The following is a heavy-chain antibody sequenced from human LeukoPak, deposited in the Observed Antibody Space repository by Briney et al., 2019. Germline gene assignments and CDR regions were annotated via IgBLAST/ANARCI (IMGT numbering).Heavy chain of an antibody. J-gene: IGHJ4*02. CDR3: ARVPENIVLMVYAIGYFDY. D-gene: IGHD2-8*01. Sequence: SVKVSCKASGGTFSSYAISWVRQAPGQGLEWMGRIIPIFGTANYAQKFQGRVTITTDESTSTAYMELSSLRSEDTAVYYCARVPENIVLMVYAIGYFDYWGQGTLVTVSS. CDR2: IIPIFGTA. V-gene: IGHV1-69*05. CDR1: GGTFSSYA.